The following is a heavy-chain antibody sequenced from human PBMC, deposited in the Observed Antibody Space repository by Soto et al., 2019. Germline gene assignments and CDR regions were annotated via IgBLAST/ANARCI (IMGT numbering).Heavy chain of an antibody. CDR1: GYTFISYW. CDR3: AGGGVRGVITRTRDYYGMDV. V-gene: IGHV5-51*01. J-gene: IGHJ6*02. D-gene: IGHD3-10*01. Sequence: GESLKISCNGSGYTFISYWIGWVRQMPGKGLEWMGIIYPGDSDTRYSPSFQGQVTISADKSISTAYLQWSSLKASDTAMYYCAGGGVRGVITRTRDYYGMDVWGQGTTVTVSS. CDR2: IYPGDSDT.